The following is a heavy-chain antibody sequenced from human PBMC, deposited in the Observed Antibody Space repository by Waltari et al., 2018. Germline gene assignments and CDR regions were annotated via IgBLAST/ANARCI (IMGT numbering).Heavy chain of an antibody. CDR2: IYQSGSS. V-gene: IGHV4-38-2*01. J-gene: IGHJ3*02. Sequence: QVQLQESGPGLAKSSETLSLTCDVSGYSMRSGYYWGWIRQPPRKGLEWIASIYQSGSSDYNPALRSRVTISGDTSRNQFSLEMTSVTATDTATYYCVAAKEYYYDGSGDDAFETWGQGTLVTVSS. CDR3: VAAKEYYYDGSGDDAFET. D-gene: IGHD3-22*01. CDR1: GYSMRSGYY.